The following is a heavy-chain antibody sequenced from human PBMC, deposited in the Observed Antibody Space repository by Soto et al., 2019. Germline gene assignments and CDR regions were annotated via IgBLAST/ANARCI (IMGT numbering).Heavy chain of an antibody. CDR1: GFTFTRYS. J-gene: IGHJ4*02. V-gene: IGHV3-21*06. CDR2: ISSTTNYI. Sequence: GGSLRLSCAASGFTFTRYSMNWVRQAPGKGLEWVSSISSTTNYIYYGDSMKGRFTISRDNAKNSLYLEMNSLRAEDTAVYYCVRESEDPTSNFDYWGQGTLVTVSS. CDR3: VRESEDPTSNFDY.